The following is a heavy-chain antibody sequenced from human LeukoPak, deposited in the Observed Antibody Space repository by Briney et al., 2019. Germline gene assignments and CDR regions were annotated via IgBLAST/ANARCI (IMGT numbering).Heavy chain of an antibody. CDR3: ANFFQAYGYCTNGVCYYAFDI. CDR1: GFTFSDYY. J-gene: IGHJ3*02. CDR2: ISNSGTTI. D-gene: IGHD2-8*01. Sequence: GGSLRLSCAASGFTFSDYYMTWIRQAPGKGLEWVSYISNSGTTIYYTDSVKGRFTISRDNSKNTLYLQMNSLRAEDTAVYYCANFFQAYGYCTNGVCYYAFDIWGQGTMVTVSS. V-gene: IGHV3-11*01.